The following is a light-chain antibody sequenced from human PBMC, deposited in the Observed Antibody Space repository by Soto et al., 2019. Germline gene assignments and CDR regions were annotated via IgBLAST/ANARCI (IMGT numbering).Light chain of an antibody. CDR1: SSDVGRYNF. V-gene: IGLV2-8*01. CDR2: DVS. J-gene: IGLJ1*01. CDR3: NSYADSNTYV. Sequence: QSALTQPPSASGSPGQSVTISCTGTSSDVGRYNFVSWYQHHPGKAPKLMIYDVSQRPSGVPDRFSGSKSGNMASLTVSGLQAEDEADYYCNSYADSNTYVFGTGTKVTVL.